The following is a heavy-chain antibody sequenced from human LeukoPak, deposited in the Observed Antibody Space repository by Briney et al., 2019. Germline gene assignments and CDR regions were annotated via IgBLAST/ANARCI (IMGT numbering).Heavy chain of an antibody. J-gene: IGHJ4*02. Sequence: PGGSLRLSCAASGFTFSSSAMSWVRQAPEKGLEWVSAISGSVGTTYYADSVKGRFTISRDNSKNTLSLQMNSLRAEDTAVYFCARAISGYNYGLDYWGQGTLVTVSS. D-gene: IGHD5-18*01. CDR1: GFTFSSSA. V-gene: IGHV3-23*01. CDR3: ARAISGYNYGLDY. CDR2: ISGSVGTT.